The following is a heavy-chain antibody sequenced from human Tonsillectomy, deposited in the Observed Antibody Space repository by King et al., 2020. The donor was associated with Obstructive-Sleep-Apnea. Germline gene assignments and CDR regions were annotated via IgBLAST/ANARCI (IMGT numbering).Heavy chain of an antibody. V-gene: IGHV3-48*04. CDR1: GFTFSSYS. CDR3: ARDRTPAY. Sequence: VQLVESGGGLVQPGGFLRLSCAASGFTFSSYSMNWFRQAPGNGLEWVSYISSSSSTIYYADSVKGRFTISRDNAKNSLYLQMNSLRAEDTAVYYCARDRTPAYWGQGTLVTVSS. CDR2: ISSSSSTI. J-gene: IGHJ4*02.